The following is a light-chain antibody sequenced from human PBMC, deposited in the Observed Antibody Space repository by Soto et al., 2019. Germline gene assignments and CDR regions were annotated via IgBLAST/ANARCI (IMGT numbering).Light chain of an antibody. CDR3: QRYNSAPT. CDR2: GAS. Sequence: DIQMTQSPSSLSASVGDRVTITCRASQGISNYLAWYQQRPGKVPRLLISGASALHSGAPSRFSGSGSGTDFTLTISSLQPEDVATYYCQRYNSAPTFGPGNKVDI. J-gene: IGKJ3*01. V-gene: IGKV1-27*01. CDR1: QGISNY.